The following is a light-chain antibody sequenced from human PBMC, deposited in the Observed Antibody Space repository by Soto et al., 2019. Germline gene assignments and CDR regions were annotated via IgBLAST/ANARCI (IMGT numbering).Light chain of an antibody. CDR3: CSYTSTSTHV. V-gene: IGLV2-14*01. CDR2: EVS. J-gene: IGLJ1*01. CDR1: SSDVGGYNY. Sequence: SVLTQPASVSRSPTPAITISCTGTSSDVGGYNYVSWYQHHPGKAPKLIIYEVSYRPSGVSNRFSGSKSGNTASLTISGLQADDEADYYCCSYTSTSTHVFGTGTKVTVL.